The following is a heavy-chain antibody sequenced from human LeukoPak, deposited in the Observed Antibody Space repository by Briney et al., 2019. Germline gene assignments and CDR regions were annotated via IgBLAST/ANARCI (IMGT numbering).Heavy chain of an antibody. V-gene: IGHV3-23*01. CDR3: ARAAAVSGAFRDNWFDP. J-gene: IGHJ5*02. CDR1: GFTVTTYG. CDR2: IGGSGTRT. Sequence: GGSLRLSCSASGFTVTTYGMNWVRQAPGKGREWVSGIGGSGTRTYYADSVKGRFTISRDNSKNTLYLQMNSLRAEDTAVYYCARAAAVSGAFRDNWFDPWGQGTLVTVSS. D-gene: IGHD6-13*01.